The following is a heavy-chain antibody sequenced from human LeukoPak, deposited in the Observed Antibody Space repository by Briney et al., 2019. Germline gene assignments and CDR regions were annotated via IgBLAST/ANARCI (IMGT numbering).Heavy chain of an antibody. CDR1: GFTFSSYA. Sequence: GGSLRLSCAASGFTFSSYAXXXXXQAPXXXLEXAXXISGSGXSTYYADSVKGRFTISRDNSKNTLYLQMNSLRAEDTAVYYCAKDRWVTVVTNFDYWGQGTLVTVSS. CDR2: ISGSGXST. CDR3: AKDRWVTVVTNFDY. D-gene: IGHD4-23*01. V-gene: IGHV3-23*01. J-gene: IGHJ4*02.